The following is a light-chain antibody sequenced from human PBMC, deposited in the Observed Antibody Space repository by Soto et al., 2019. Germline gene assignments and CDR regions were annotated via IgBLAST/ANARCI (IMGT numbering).Light chain of an antibody. V-gene: IGKV1-17*01. Sequence: DVEMTQATSSLSASVGDRVAITCRAGPTISNYLNWYQQKPGKAPTLLFYNASSLQSGVPSRFSGSGSGTEFTLTISSLQPEDFATYYCLQYRSFPRTFGQGTKVDVK. CDR3: LQYRSFPRT. CDR2: NAS. J-gene: IGKJ1*01. CDR1: PTISNY.